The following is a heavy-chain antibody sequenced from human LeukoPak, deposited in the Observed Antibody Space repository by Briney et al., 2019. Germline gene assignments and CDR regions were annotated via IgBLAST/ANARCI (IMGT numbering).Heavy chain of an antibody. CDR2: IYPGDSDT. J-gene: IGHJ4*02. CDR3: ARRTDRSFWYLDY. Sequence: GESLKISCKGSGYSFTNYWIGWVRQMPGKGLEWMGIIYPGDSDTRYSPSFQGQVTISADKSISTAYLQWSSLKASDTAMYYCARRTDRSFWYLDYWGQGTLVTVSS. CDR1: GYSFTNYW. V-gene: IGHV5-51*01.